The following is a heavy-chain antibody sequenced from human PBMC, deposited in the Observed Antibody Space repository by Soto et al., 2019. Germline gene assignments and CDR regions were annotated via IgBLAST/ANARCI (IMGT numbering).Heavy chain of an antibody. CDR1: GGTFSSYA. CDR2: IIPIFGTA. Sequence: GASVKVSCKASGGTFSSYAISWVRQAPGQGLEWMGGIIPIFGTANYAQKFQGRVTITADESTSTAYMELSSLRSEDSAVYYCARERRVVGGYSSNWYDYFDWWGQGTLVTVSS. V-gene: IGHV1-69*13. D-gene: IGHD6-13*01. J-gene: IGHJ4*02. CDR3: ARERRVVGGYSSNWYDYFDW.